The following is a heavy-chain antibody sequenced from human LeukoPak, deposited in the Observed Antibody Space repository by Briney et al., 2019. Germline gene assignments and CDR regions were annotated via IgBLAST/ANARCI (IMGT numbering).Heavy chain of an antibody. CDR3: SCEENSSGYSFDY. V-gene: IGHV3-30-3*01. J-gene: IGHJ4*02. CDR1: GFTFSRYT. D-gene: IGHD3-22*01. CDR2: ISYDGSNK. Sequence: GGSLRLSCAASGFTFSRYTMHWVRRAPGKGLEWVAVISYDGSNKYYADSVKGRFTISRDNNKTTLYLQMNSLRAEDTAVYYCSCEENSSGYSFDYWGQGTLVTVSS.